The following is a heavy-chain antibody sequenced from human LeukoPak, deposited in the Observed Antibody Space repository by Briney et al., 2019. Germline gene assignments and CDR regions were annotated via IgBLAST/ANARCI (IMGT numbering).Heavy chain of an antibody. V-gene: IGHV3-23*01. CDR1: EFSLSDYG. D-gene: IGHD3-22*01. Sequence: GTSLRLSCASSEFSLSDYGMHWVRQAPGKGLEWVSGISGSGDNTYYADSVKGRFTISRDNSRNTLYVQVNSLGTEDTAAYYCAKGSYYDSSGSFYFDYWGQGTLVTVSS. CDR3: AKGSYYDSSGSFYFDY. J-gene: IGHJ4*02. CDR2: ISGSGDNT.